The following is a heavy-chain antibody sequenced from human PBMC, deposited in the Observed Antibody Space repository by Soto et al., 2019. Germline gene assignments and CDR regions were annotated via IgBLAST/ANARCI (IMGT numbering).Heavy chain of an antibody. Sequence: QITLKESGPTLVKPTQTLTLTCTFSGFSLSTSGVGVGWIRQPPGKALEWLALIYWDDDKRYSPSLKNRLTITKDTSKNQVVLTMTNMDPVDTATYYCAHSIAAAAHDYWGQGTLVTVSS. V-gene: IGHV2-5*02. CDR3: AHSIAAAAHDY. CDR2: IYWDDDK. J-gene: IGHJ4*02. D-gene: IGHD6-13*01. CDR1: GFSLSTSGVG.